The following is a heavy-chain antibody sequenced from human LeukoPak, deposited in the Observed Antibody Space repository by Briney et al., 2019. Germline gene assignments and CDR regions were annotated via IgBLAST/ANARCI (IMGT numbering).Heavy chain of an antibody. Sequence: RTGGSLRLSCAASGFTFSSYEMNWVRQAPGKGLEWVSYISSSGSTRYYADSVNGRFTISRDNAKNSLYLQMNSLRPADQTFTSWAGTSRPRYGYVQLDYWGQGTLVTVSS. V-gene: IGHV3-48*03. D-gene: IGHD3-16*01. J-gene: IGHJ4*02. CDR3: AGTSRPRYGYVQLDY. CDR1: GFTFSSYE. CDR2: ISSSGSTR.